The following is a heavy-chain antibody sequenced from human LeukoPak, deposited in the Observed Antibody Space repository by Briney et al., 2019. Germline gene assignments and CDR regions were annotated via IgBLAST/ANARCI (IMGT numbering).Heavy chain of an antibody. CDR1: GGSISSYY. CDR2: IYYSGST. J-gene: IGHJ6*03. D-gene: IGHD2-2*01. V-gene: IGHV4-59*01. Sequence: SETLSLTCTVSGGSISSYYWSWIRQPPGKGLEWIGYIYYSGSTNYNPSLKGRVTISVDTSKNQFSLKLSSVTAADTAVYYCARVDIVVVPAAPRPYYYMDVWGKGTTVTVSS. CDR3: ARVDIVVVPAAPRPYYYMDV.